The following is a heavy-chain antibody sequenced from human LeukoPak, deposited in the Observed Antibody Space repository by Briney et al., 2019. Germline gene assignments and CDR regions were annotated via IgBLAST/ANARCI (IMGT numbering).Heavy chain of an antibody. CDR3: ARVEYSSSSCAFDI. J-gene: IGHJ3*02. V-gene: IGHV4-39*01. Sequence: SETLSLTCTVSGGSISSSSYYWGWIRQPPGKGLEWIGSIYYSGSTYYNPSLKSRVTISADTSKNQFSLKLSSVTAADTAVYYCARVEYSSSSCAFDIWGQGAMVTVSS. CDR1: GGSISSSSYY. CDR2: IYYSGST. D-gene: IGHD6-6*01.